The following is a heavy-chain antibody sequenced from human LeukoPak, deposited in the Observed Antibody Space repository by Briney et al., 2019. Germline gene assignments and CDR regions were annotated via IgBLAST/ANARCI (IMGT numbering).Heavy chain of an antibody. CDR3: ARQGTMTRGGYWLDP. V-gene: IGHV4-39*01. CDR2: VSHTGST. J-gene: IGHJ5*02. Sequence: SETLSLTCTVSGASINTSDFYWGWIRQPPGKGLESIGSVSHTGSTYSNPSLNSRVTISVDTSKNQFSLKLTSVTAADTAVYFCARQGTMTRGGYWLDPWGQGSLVTVSS. CDR1: GASINTSDFY. D-gene: IGHD3-10*01.